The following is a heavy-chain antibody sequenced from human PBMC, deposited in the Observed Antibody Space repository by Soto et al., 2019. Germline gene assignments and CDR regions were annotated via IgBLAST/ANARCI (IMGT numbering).Heavy chain of an antibody. D-gene: IGHD3-10*01. V-gene: IGHV4-59*02. J-gene: IGHJ6*02. CDR2: IYYSGST. CDR3: ARALYGSGVLDV. Sequence: NPSETLSLTCTVSGGSVTSCYWSCIRQPPGKTLEWIGTIYYSGSTNYNPSLKSRVTISVDTSKNQFSLKLGSVTAADTAVYFCARALYGSGVLDVWGQGTTVTVSS. CDR1: GGSVTSCY.